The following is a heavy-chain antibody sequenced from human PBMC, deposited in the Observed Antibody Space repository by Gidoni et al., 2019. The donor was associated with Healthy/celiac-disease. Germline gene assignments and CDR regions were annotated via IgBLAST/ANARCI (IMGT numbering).Heavy chain of an antibody. CDR2: INHSGSP. D-gene: IGHD6-13*01. CDR3: GRGKRIGAGGRNNWFEP. CDR1: GGSFSGYY. J-gene: IGHJ5*02. Sequence: QVQLQQWGAGLLKPSETLSLTCAVYGGSFSGYYWSWIRQPPGKGLEWIGEINHSGSPKYNPSLKGRGNKTGGTGKEQVSRKLDPVTAAETAGDYCGRGKRIGAGGRNNWFEPWGQGTLVTVS. V-gene: IGHV4-34*01.